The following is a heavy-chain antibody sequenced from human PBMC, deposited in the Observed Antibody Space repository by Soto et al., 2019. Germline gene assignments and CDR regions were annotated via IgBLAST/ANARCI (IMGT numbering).Heavy chain of an antibody. V-gene: IGHV1-69*01. Sequence: QVQLVQSGAEVKKPGSSVKVSCKASGGTFSSYAISWVRQAPGQGLEWMGGTIPIFGTANYAQKFQGRVTITADESTSTAYMELSSLRSEDTAVYYCARDEGSYYSGVDYGMDVWGQGTTVTVSS. CDR3: ARDEGSYYSGVDYGMDV. D-gene: IGHD1-26*01. CDR1: GGTFSSYA. CDR2: TIPIFGTA. J-gene: IGHJ6*02.